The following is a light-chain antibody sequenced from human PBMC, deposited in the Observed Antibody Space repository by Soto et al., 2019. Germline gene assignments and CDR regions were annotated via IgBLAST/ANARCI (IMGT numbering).Light chain of an antibody. V-gene: IGLV1-44*01. CDR2: SNN. CDR3: AAWDDNSLV. J-gene: IGLJ3*02. CDR1: SSNIESNT. Sequence: QSVLTQPPSASGAPGQRVTISCSGSSSNIESNTVNWYQQLPGTAPKLLIFSNNQRPSGVPDRFSGSKSGTSASLAISGLQSEDEADYYCAAWDDNSLVFGGGTKLTVL.